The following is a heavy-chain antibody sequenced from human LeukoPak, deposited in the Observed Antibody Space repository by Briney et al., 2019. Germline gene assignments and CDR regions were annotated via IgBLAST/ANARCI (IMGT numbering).Heavy chain of an antibody. CDR3: ARESPYCGGDCSPDY. V-gene: IGHV4-4*08. D-gene: IGHD2-21*01. CDR1: GGSISSYY. J-gene: IGHJ4*02. CDR2: IYTSGST. Sequence: SETLSLTCTVSGGSISSYYWSWIRQPPGKGLEWIGYIYTSGSTNYNPSLKSRVTMSVDTSKNQFSLKLSSVTAADTAVYYCARESPYCGGDCSPDYWGQGTLVTVSS.